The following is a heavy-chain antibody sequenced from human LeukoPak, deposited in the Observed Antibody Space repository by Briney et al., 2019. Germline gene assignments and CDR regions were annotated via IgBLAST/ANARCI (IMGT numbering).Heavy chain of an antibody. Sequence: PSDTLSLTCAVYGGSFSGYYWSWIRQPPGKGLEWIGEINHSATTNNPPSLKSQFTISVDTSKNQFSLKLSSVTAADTAVYYCARYDLCCSTSCYGGRYYFDYWGQGTLVTVSS. V-gene: IGHV4-34*01. J-gene: IGHJ4*02. CDR2: INHSATT. CDR3: ARYDLCCSTSCYGGRYYFDY. CDR1: GGSFSGYY. D-gene: IGHD2-2*01.